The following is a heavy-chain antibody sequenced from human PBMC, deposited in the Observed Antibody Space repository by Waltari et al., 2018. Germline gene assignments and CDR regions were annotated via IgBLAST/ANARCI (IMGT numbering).Heavy chain of an antibody. Sequence: QVQLVQSGAEVKKPGASVKVSCKASGYTFTGYYMHWVRQAPGQGLEWMGRINPNRGGTNYAQKFQGRVTMTRDTSISTAYMELSRLRSDDTAVYYCARGTNSGRYLPWGQGTLVTVSS. CDR1: GYTFTGYY. J-gene: IGHJ5*02. CDR2: INPNRGGT. D-gene: IGHD1-26*01. V-gene: IGHV1-2*06. CDR3: ARGTNSGRYLP.